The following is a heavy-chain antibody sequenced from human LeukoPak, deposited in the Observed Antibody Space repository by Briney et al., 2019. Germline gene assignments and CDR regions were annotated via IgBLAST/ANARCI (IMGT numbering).Heavy chain of an antibody. CDR3: ASGDYGDYAIY. CDR1: GFTFSDYE. D-gene: IGHD4-17*01. Sequence: GGSLRLSCAASGFTFSDYEMNWVRQAPGKGLEWVSGISWNSGSIGYADSVKGRFTISRDNAKNSLYLQMNSLRAEDTAVYYCASGDYGDYAIYWGQGTLVTVSS. J-gene: IGHJ4*02. CDR2: ISWNSGSI. V-gene: IGHV3-9*01.